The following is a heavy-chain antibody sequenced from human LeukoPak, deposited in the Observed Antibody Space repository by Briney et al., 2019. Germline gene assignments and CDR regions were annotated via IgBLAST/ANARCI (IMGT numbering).Heavy chain of an antibody. CDR2: TSSSRSYI. D-gene: IGHD6-13*01. CDR3: ARYAAGTGSYFDY. CDR1: GFTFSSSG. J-gene: IGHJ4*02. Sequence: GGSLRLSCAASGFTFSSSGMNWVRQAPGKGLDWVSYTSSSRSYIYYADSVKGRFTISRDNAKKSLYLQMNSLRAEDTAVYYCARYAAGTGSYFDYWGQGTLVTVSS. V-gene: IGHV3-21*01.